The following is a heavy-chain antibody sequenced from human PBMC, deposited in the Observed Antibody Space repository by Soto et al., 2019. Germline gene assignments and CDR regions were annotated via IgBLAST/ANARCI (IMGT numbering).Heavy chain of an antibody. CDR2: IYSGGST. CDR1: GFTVSSNY. V-gene: IGHV3-53*04. J-gene: IGHJ2*01. Sequence: GGSLRLSCAASGFTVSSNYMSWVRQAPGKGLEWVSVIYSGGSTYYADSVKGRFTIYRHNSKNTLYLQMNSLRAEDTAVYYCASSYCGGDCYFNWYFDLWGRGTLVTVSS. CDR3: ASSYCGGDCYFNWYFDL. D-gene: IGHD2-21*02.